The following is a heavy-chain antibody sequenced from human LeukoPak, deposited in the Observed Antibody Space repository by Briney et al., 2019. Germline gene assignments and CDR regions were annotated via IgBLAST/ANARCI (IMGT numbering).Heavy chain of an antibody. CDR1: GFTFSTCS. D-gene: IGHD1-26*01. V-gene: IGHV3-64D*09. J-gene: IGHJ4*02. Sequence: GGSLRLSCSASGFTFSTCSMHWVRQAPGKGLEYVSTINIYAGSTSYADSVKGRFTISRDDSKNTLSLQMSSLRAEDTALYYCVKDLSGTYAFDYWGQGSLVTVSS. CDR2: INIYAGST. CDR3: VKDLSGTYAFDY.